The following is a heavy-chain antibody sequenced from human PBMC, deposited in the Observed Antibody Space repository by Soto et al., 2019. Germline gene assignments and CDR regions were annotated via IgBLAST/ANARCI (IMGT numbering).Heavy chain of an antibody. J-gene: IGHJ4*02. CDR1: GYTFTGHY. D-gene: IGHD5-12*01. V-gene: IGHV1-2*02. CDR2: IGPESGAT. Sequence: ASVKVSCKASGYTFTGHYIHWVRQAPEQGPEWMGEIGPESGATKYAQKFQGRVTMTRDMSITTVYMELNNLSPDDTAVYYCGRGRSGQIVVFYWGQGTPVTVSS. CDR3: GRGRSGQIVVFY.